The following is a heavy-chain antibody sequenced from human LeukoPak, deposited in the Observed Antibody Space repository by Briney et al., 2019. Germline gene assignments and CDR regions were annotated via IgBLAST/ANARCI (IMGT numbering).Heavy chain of an antibody. D-gene: IGHD6-13*01. CDR3: AKRTGKKQQDNYYYYFMDV. J-gene: IGHJ6*03. V-gene: IGHV3-23*01. Sequence: GGSLRLSCAASGFTFSSYAMRWVRQAPGKGLEWVSAISGSGGSTYYADSVKGRFTISRDNSKNTLYLQMNSLRAEDTAVYYCAKRTGKKQQDNYYYYFMDVWGKGTTVTVSS. CDR2: ISGSGGST. CDR1: GFTFSSYA.